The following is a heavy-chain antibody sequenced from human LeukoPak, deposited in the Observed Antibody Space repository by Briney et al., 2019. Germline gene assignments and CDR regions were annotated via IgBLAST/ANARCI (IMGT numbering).Heavy chain of an antibody. V-gene: IGHV1-2*04. CDR2: INPNSGGT. Sequence: ASVKVSCKASGYTFTSYYMHWVRQAPGQGLEWMGWINPNSGGTNYAQKFQGWVTMTRDSSISTAYMELSRLRSDDTAVYYCARGREIEVVVTAPASMDVWGQGTTVTVSS. CDR3: ARGREIEVVVTAPASMDV. J-gene: IGHJ6*02. CDR1: GYTFTSYY. D-gene: IGHD2-15*01.